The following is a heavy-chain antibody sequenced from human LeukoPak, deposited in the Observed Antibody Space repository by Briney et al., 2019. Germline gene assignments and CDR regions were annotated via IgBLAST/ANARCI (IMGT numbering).Heavy chain of an antibody. Sequence: ASVKVSCKASGYTFTDYYMHWVRQAPGQGLEWMGWMNPNSGDTKYAPKFQGRVTMTRDTSISTAYMELSRLRSDDTAVYYCARVRMYYDYVWGSYRLFDYWGQGTLVTVSS. CDR1: GYTFTDYY. D-gene: IGHD3-16*02. J-gene: IGHJ4*02. CDR2: MNPNSGDT. V-gene: IGHV1-2*02. CDR3: ARVRMYYDYVWGSYRLFDY.